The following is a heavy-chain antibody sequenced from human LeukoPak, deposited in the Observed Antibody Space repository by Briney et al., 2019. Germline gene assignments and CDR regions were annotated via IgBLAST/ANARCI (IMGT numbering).Heavy chain of an antibody. CDR3: ATIYCSSGTCTYFAD. CDR1: GFTFSSYW. J-gene: IGHJ4*02. Sequence: PGGSLRLSCAGSGFTFSSYWMSWVRQAPGKGLEWVANIKPDGSGEYYVDSVKGRFTISRDNAKNSLYLQMNSLRAEDTAVYYCATIYCSSGTCTYFADWGQGTLVTVSS. CDR2: IKPDGSGE. D-gene: IGHD2-15*01. V-gene: IGHV3-7*01.